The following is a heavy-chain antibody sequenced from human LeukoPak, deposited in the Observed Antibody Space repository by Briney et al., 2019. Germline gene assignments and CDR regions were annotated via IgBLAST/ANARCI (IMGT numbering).Heavy chain of an antibody. CDR3: ATLLTIFGAGDIDY. CDR2: FDPEDGET. J-gene: IGHJ4*02. V-gene: IGHV1-24*01. CDR1: GYTLTELS. Sequence: GASVKVSCKVSGYTLTELSMHWVRQAPGTGLERMGGFDPEDGETIYAQKFQGRVTMTEDTSTDTAYMELNSLRSEDTAAYYCATLLTIFGAGDIDYWGQGTLVTVSS. D-gene: IGHD3-3*01.